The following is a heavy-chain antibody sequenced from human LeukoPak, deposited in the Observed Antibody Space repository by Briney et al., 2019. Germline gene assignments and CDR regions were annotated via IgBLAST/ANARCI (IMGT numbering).Heavy chain of an antibody. CDR2: ISGSGGST. CDR3: AKAITMIVVLRSYFDY. V-gene: IGHV3-23*01. J-gene: IGHJ4*02. Sequence: PGGSLRLSCTACGFTFSSYAMSWVRQAPGKGLEWVSAISGSGGSTYYADSVKGRFTISRDNSKNTLYLQMNSLRAEDTAVYYCAKAITMIVVLRSYFDYWGQGTLVTVSS. CDR1: GFTFSSYA. D-gene: IGHD3-22*01.